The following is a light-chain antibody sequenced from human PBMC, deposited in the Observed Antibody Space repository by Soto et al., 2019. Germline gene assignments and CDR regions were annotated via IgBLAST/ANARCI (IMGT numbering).Light chain of an antibody. V-gene: IGKV3D-20*02. CDR1: QTVGGNS. J-gene: IGKJ4*01. CDR2: GAS. CDR3: QQRSNWPRT. Sequence: IVLTQSPGTLSSSPGERVTLSCRASQTVGGNSLAWYQQKPGQAPRLLIYGASDRASGVPDRFSGSGSGTDFSLTISSLEPEDFAVYYCQQRSNWPRTFGGGTKVDIK.